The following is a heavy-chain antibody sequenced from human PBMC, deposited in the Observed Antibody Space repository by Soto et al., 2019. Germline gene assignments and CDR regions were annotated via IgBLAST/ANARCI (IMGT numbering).Heavy chain of an antibody. CDR3: ARVVRAARPWYFDL. D-gene: IGHD6-6*01. V-gene: IGHV4-34*01. Sequence: SETLSLTCAVYGGSFSGYYWSWIRQPPGKGLEWIGEINHSGSTNYNPSLKSRVTISVDTSKNQFSLKLSSVTAADTAVYYCARVVRAARPWYFDLWGRGTLVTVSS. CDR2: INHSGST. J-gene: IGHJ2*01. CDR1: GGSFSGYY.